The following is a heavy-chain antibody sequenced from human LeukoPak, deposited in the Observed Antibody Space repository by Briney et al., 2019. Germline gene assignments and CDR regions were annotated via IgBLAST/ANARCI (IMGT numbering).Heavy chain of an antibody. Sequence: GASVKVSCKASGYTFTSYDIHWVRQATGQGLEGMGWMNPNSGNTGYAQKFQGRVAITRNTTISADYMEPRNLRSEDPAVYYSARAHNRGRRDYYCNYMDVWGKGATVSVS. J-gene: IGHJ6*03. CDR2: MNPNSGNT. CDR1: GYTFTSYD. V-gene: IGHV1-8*03. D-gene: IGHD1-14*01. CDR3: ARAHNRGRRDYYCNYMDV.